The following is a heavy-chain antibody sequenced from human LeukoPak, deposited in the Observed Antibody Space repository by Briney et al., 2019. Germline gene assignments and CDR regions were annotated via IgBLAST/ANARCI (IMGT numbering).Heavy chain of an antibody. Sequence: PGGSLRLSCAASGFTFNNYAMSWVRQAPGKGLEWVSVIYVGGSSYYADSVKGRFTISRDNSKNTVYLQMNSLRVEDTAVYYCARGMDGYGGYDYWGQGTLVTVSS. J-gene: IGHJ4*02. V-gene: IGHV3-66*01. CDR2: IYVGGSS. CDR1: GFTFNNYA. CDR3: ARGMDGYGGYDY. D-gene: IGHD5-24*01.